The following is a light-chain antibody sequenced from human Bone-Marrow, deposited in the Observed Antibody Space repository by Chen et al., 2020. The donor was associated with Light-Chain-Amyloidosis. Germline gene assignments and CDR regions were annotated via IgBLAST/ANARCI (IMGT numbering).Light chain of an antibody. CDR1: DLPTKY. V-gene: IGLV3-25*03. J-gene: IGLJ2*01. CDR3: QSADSSGTYEVI. Sequence: SYELTQPPSVSVSPGQTARITCSGEDLPTKYAYWYQQKPGQAPVLVIQRDTERHSGISERFSGSSSGTTATLTISGVQAEDEADYHCQSADSSGTYEVIFGGGTKLTVL. CDR2: RDT.